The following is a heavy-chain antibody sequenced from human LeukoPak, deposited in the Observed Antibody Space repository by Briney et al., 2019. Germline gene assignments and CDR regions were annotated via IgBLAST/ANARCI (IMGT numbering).Heavy chain of an antibody. V-gene: IGHV4-34*01. J-gene: IGHJ4*02. CDR1: GESFSGYY. Sequence: SETLSLTCAVYGESFSGYYWSWIRQPPGKGLEWIGEINHSGSTNYNPSLKSRVTISVDTSKNQFSLKLSSVTAADTAVYYCARDSRNPRTNGDYWGQGTRVTVSS. CDR2: INHSGST. CDR3: ARDSRNPRTNGDY. D-gene: IGHD6-13*01.